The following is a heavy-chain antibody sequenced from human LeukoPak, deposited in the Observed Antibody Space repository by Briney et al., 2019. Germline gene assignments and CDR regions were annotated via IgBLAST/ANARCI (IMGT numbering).Heavy chain of an antibody. CDR1: GGSISSYY. CDR3: ARVRYYDSSGFNWFDP. V-gene: IGHV4-4*07. Sequence: SETLSLTCTVSGGSISSYYWSCIRQPAGKGVEWIGRIYTSGSTNYNPSLKSRVTMSVDTSKNQFSLKLSSVTAADTAVYYCARVRYYDSSGFNWFDPWGQGTLVTVSS. CDR2: IYTSGST. D-gene: IGHD3-22*01. J-gene: IGHJ5*02.